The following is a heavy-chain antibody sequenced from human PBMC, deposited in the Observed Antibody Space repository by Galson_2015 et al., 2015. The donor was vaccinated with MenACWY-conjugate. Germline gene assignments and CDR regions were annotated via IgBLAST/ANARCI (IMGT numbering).Heavy chain of an antibody. V-gene: IGHV3-15*01. CDR3: WVVLASGSYHLDY. Sequence: SLRLPCAASGFTFSNAWMNWVRQAPGKGLEWVGRIKSKTDGGTTDYAAPVKGRFTISRDDSKNTLYLQMNSLKTEDTAVYYCWVVLASGSYHLDYWGQGTLVTVSS. D-gene: IGHD3-10*01. CDR2: IKSKTDGGTT. CDR1: GFTFSNAW. J-gene: IGHJ4*02.